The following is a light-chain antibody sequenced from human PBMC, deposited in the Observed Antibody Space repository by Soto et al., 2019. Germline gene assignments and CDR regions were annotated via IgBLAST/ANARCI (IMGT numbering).Light chain of an antibody. CDR2: QTS. CDR3: QQYNSYWT. Sequence: IPMTQSPSALSASVGDTVTITCRASQTILNSLAWYQHKPGKAPKLLIYQTSTIESGVPSRFSGSGSGTEFTLTISSLQPDDSATYYCQQYNSYWTFGQGTKVEIK. J-gene: IGKJ1*01. CDR1: QTILNS. V-gene: IGKV1-5*03.